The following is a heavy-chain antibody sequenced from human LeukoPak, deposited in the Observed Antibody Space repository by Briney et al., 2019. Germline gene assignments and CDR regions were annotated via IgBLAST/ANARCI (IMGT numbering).Heavy chain of an antibody. V-gene: IGHV3-48*04. CDR2: ISSSGSTK. J-gene: IGHJ6*03. D-gene: IGHD3-10*02. Sequence: PGGSLRLSCAASGFTFSRYSMNWVRQAPGKGLEWVSYISSSGSTKYYADSVKGRLTISRDNAKNSLYLQMNSLRAEDTAVYYCARVFGGYYYYMDVWGKGTTVTISS. CDR3: ARVFGGYYYYMDV. CDR1: GFTFSRYS.